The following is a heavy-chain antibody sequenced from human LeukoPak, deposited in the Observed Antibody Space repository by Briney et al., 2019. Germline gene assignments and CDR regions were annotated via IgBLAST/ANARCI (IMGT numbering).Heavy chain of an antibody. D-gene: IGHD1-26*01. Sequence: GGSLRLSCAASAFTFSGYGMHWVRQAPGKGLEGVAVVWYDGSSKYYADSVKGRFTISRDNSKNTLYLLMKSLRAEDTAVYYCARDDPGGSYIDYWGQGTLVIVSS. V-gene: IGHV3-33*01. CDR2: VWYDGSSK. J-gene: IGHJ4*02. CDR1: AFTFSGYG. CDR3: ARDDPGGSYIDY.